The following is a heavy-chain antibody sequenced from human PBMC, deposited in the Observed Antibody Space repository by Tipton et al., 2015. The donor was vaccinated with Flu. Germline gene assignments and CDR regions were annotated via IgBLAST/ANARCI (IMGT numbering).Heavy chain of an antibody. CDR3: ARGPGSGTEMIFDF. Sequence: TLSLTCTVSGDSMNSFYWSWIRQPAGKGLQWIGRMYASGSTKYNPSLKSRVTMSVDTSKNQFSLKLTSVTAADTAVYYCARGPGSGTEMIFDFWGQGTLVTVSS. D-gene: IGHD3-10*01. J-gene: IGHJ4*02. CDR2: MYASGST. V-gene: IGHV4-4*07. CDR1: GDSMNSFY.